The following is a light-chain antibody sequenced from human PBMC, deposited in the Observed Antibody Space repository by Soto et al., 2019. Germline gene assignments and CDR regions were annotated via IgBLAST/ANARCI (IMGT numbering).Light chain of an antibody. CDR3: QQYNNWPRWT. V-gene: IGKV3-15*01. CDR1: QSVSSN. Sequence: EIVMTQSPSTLSVSPGERATLSCRASQSVSSNLAWYQQKPGQAPRLLIYGASTRATGIPARFSGSGSGTEFSLTSSSLPSEDFAVYYCQQYNNWPRWTFGQGTKVEIK. CDR2: GAS. J-gene: IGKJ1*01.